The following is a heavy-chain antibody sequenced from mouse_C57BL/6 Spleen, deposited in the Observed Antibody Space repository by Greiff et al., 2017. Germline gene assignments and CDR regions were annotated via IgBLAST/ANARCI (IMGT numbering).Heavy chain of an antibody. D-gene: IGHD1-1*01. CDR2: ISYDGSN. Sequence: EVQLQESGPGLVKPSQSLSLTCSVTGYSITSGYYWNWIRQFPGNKLEWMGYISYDGSNNYNPSLKNRISITRDTSKNQFFLKLNSVTTEDTATYYWARNYYGSLWYFDVWGTGTTVTVSS. V-gene: IGHV3-6*01. CDR3: ARNYYGSLWYFDV. J-gene: IGHJ1*03. CDR1: GYSITSGYY.